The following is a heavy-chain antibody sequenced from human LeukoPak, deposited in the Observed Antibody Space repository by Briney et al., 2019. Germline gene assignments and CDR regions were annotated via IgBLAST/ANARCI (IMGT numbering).Heavy chain of an antibody. CDR3: ARDVDALGGATDY. CDR1: GGSISSYY. J-gene: IGHJ4*02. Sequence: LETLSLTCTVSGGSISSYYWSWIRQPAGKGLEWIGRIYTSGSTNYNPSLKSRVTISVDKSKNQFSLKLSSVTAADTAVYYCARDVDALGGATDYWGQGTLVNVSS. V-gene: IGHV4-4*07. CDR2: IYTSGST. D-gene: IGHD3-16*01.